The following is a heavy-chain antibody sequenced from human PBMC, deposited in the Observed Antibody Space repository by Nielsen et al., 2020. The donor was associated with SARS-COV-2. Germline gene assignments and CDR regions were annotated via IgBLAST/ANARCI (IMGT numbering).Heavy chain of an antibody. D-gene: IGHD5-18*01. CDR2: IYPGDSDT. V-gene: IGHV5-51*01. J-gene: IGHJ6*02. CDR3: ARCVVDTENLYYYYGMDV. CDR1: GYSFTSYW. Sequence: GESLKISCKGSGYSFTSYWIGWVRQMPGKGLEWMGIIYPGDSDTRYSPSFQGQVTISADKSISTAYLQWSSLKASDTAMYYCARCVVDTENLYYYYGMDVWGQGTTVTVSS.